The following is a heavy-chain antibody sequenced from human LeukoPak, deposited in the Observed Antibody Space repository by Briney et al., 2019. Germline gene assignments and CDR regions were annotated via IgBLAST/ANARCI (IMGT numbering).Heavy chain of an antibody. Sequence: GGSLRLSCAASAFTFSSSGMIWVRQAPGKGLEWVSAISGSGGSTYYADSVKGRFTISRDNSKNTLYLQMNSLRAEDTAVYYCAKDALSMAQGHFDYWGQGTLVTVSS. CDR1: AFTFSSSG. CDR3: AKDALSMAQGHFDY. V-gene: IGHV3-23*01. CDR2: ISGSGGST. D-gene: IGHD3-10*01. J-gene: IGHJ4*02.